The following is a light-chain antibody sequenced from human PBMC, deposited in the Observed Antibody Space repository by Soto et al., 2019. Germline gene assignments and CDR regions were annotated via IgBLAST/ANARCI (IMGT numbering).Light chain of an antibody. V-gene: IGLV4-69*01. CDR2: LSTDGSH. CDR3: QTWGTGNVV. CDR1: SGHSNYA. J-gene: IGLJ2*01. Sequence: QSVLTQSPSASASLGASVKLTCSLSSGHSNYAIAWHQQQPQKGPRYLMKLSTDGSHTKGDGIPDRFSGSSSGAERYLTISSLQSEDEADYYCQTWGTGNVVFGGGTKLTVL.